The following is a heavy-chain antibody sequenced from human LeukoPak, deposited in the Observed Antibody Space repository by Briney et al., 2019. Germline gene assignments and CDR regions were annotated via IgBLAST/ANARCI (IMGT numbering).Heavy chain of an antibody. D-gene: IGHD3-3*01. CDR1: GFTFSSYG. J-gene: IGHJ3*02. Sequence: PGRSLRLSCAASGFTFSSYGMHWVRQAPGKGLEWVAVISYDGSNKYYADSVKGRFTISRDNSKNTLYLQMNSLRAEDTAVYYCAKDLTPPLVVLRFLEWSDAFDIWGQGTMVTVSS. CDR3: AKDLTPPLVVLRFLEWSDAFDI. CDR2: ISYDGSNK. V-gene: IGHV3-30*18.